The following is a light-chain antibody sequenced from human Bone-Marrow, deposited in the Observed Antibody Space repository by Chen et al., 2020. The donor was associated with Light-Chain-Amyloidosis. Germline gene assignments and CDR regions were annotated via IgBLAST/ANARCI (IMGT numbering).Light chain of an antibody. CDR1: SSNIGSNT. V-gene: IGLV1-44*01. CDR2: SNN. J-gene: IGLJ1*01. Sequence: QSVLTQPPSASGTPGQRVTISCSGRSSNIGSNTVNWYQQLPGPAPKLLIYSNNQRPSGVPDRVSGSKSGTSASLAISGLQSEDEADYYCAAWDDSLNGRYVFGTGTKVTVL. CDR3: AAWDDSLNGRYV.